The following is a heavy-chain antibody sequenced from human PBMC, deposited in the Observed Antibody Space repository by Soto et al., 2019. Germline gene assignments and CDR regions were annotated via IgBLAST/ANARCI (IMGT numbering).Heavy chain of an antibody. Sequence: GGSLRLSCAASGFTFSSYSMNWVRQAPGKGLEWVSYISSSSSTIYYADSVKGRFTISRDNAKNSLYLQMNSLRAEDTAVYYCARDILTGDSYWGQGTLVTVSS. CDR2: ISSSSSTI. CDR1: GFTFSSYS. J-gene: IGHJ4*02. V-gene: IGHV3-48*04. CDR3: ARDILTGDSY. D-gene: IGHD1-20*01.